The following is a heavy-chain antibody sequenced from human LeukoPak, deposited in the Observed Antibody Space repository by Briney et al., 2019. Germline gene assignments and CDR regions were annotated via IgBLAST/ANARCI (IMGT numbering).Heavy chain of an antibody. CDR3: ARDAADTVRGGDY. D-gene: IGHD5-18*01. V-gene: IGHV1-18*04. J-gene: IGHJ4*02. CDR2: ISAHNGNT. Sequence: ASVKVSCKSSGYTFTDYYIHWVRQAPGQGLEWMGWISAHNGNTNYAQKLQGRVTMTTDTSTSTAYMELRSLRSDDTAVYYCARDAADTVRGGDYWGQGTLVTVSS. CDR1: GYTFTDYY.